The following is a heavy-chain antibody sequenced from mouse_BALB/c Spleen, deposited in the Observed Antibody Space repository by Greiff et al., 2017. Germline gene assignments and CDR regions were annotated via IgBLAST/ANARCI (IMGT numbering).Heavy chain of an antibody. CDR3: ARSDDDGANPYKGYAMDY. CDR1: GYNFTSYW. J-gene: IGHJ4*01. CDR2: IYPGSGST. D-gene: IGHD2-4*01. V-gene: IGHV1-55*01. Sequence: VQLQQPGAELVKPGTSVKLSCKASGYNFTSYWINWVKLRPGQGLEWIGDIYPGSGSTNYNEKFKSKATLTVDTSSSTAYMQLSSLASEDSALYYCARSDDDGANPYKGYAMDYWGQGTSVTVSA.